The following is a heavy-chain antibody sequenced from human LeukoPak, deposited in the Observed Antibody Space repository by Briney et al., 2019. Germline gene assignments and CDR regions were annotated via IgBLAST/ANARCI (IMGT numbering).Heavy chain of an antibody. CDR1: GFTFDDYA. J-gene: IGHJ4*02. Sequence: PGRSLRLSCAASGFTFDDYAMHWVRQAPGKGLEWVSGISWNSGSIGYADSVKGRFTISRDNAKNSLYLQMNSLRAEDMALYYCANEHGGWGQGTLVTVSS. CDR3: ANEHGG. CDR2: ISWNSGSI. D-gene: IGHD3-10*01. V-gene: IGHV3-9*03.